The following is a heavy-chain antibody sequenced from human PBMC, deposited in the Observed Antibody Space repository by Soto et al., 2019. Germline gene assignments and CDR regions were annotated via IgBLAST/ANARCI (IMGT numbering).Heavy chain of an antibody. V-gene: IGHV1-69*13. CDR2: IIPIFGTA. CDR3: ARDQERITMIGRFDY. D-gene: IGHD3-22*01. CDR1: GGTFSSYA. J-gene: IGHJ4*02. Sequence: SVKVSCKASGGTFSSYAISWVRQAPGQGLEWMGGIIPIFGTANYAQKFQGRVTITADESTSTAYMELSSLRSEDTAVYYCARDQERITMIGRFDYWGQGTLVTVSS.